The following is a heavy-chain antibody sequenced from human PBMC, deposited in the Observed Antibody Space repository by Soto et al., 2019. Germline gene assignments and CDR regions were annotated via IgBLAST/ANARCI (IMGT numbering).Heavy chain of an antibody. J-gene: IGHJ4*02. D-gene: IGHD1-26*01. CDR3: SRDATTGYSAAGDY. V-gene: IGHV3-74*01. CDR2: INNDGSSR. Sequence: GGSLRLSCAASGFTFSSYWMHWVRQSPGKGLMWVSRINNDGSSRSYADSVKGRFTISRDNATNTLYLQVNSLRAEDAAVYYCSRDATTGYSAAGDYWGQGTLVTVSS. CDR1: GFTFSSYW.